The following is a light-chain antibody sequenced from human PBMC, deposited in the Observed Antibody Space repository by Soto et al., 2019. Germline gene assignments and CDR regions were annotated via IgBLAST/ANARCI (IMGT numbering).Light chain of an antibody. J-gene: IGKJ5*01. CDR1: QSFRGL. Sequence: EVVLTQSPVTLSLSPGERATLSCRASQSFRGLLAWYQKKPGQAPRLLIYDAYNRATGIPPRFSGSGSGTDFNLTISSLETEDSAVYYCQQRHMWTITFGQGTRLEIK. CDR3: QQRHMWTIT. V-gene: IGKV3-11*01. CDR2: DAY.